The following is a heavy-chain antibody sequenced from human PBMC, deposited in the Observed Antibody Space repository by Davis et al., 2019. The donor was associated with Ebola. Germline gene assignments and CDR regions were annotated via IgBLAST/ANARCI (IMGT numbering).Heavy chain of an antibody. CDR2: IYPWDSDS. Sequence: PGGSLRLSCKGSGYSFTSYWIGWVRQMPGKGLEWMGIIYPWDSDSRYSPSFQGQVTISADKSISTAYLQWSSLKASDTAMYYCARRNIGGSYHFDYWGQGTLVTVSS. V-gene: IGHV5-51*01. D-gene: IGHD1-26*01. J-gene: IGHJ4*02. CDR1: GYSFTSYW. CDR3: ARRNIGGSYHFDY.